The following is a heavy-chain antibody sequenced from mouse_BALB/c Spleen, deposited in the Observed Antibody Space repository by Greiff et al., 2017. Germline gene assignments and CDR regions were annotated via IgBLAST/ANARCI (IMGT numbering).Heavy chain of an antibody. J-gene: IGHJ1*01. Sequence: VQLQQSGTVLARPGAPGRMSGKAPGNTFTSYWRHGVKKRPGQGLEWIGAIYPGNSDTSYNQKFKGKAKLTAVTSTSTAYMELSSLTNEDSAVYYCTRSRYDYSYWYCDVWGAGTTVTVSS. CDR1: GNTFTSYW. D-gene: IGHD2-4*01. CDR3: TRSRYDYSYWYCDV. CDR2: IYPGNSDT. V-gene: IGHV1-5*01.